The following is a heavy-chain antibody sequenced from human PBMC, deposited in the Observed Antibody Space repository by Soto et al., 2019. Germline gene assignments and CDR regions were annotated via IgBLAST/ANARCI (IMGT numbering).Heavy chain of an antibody. D-gene: IGHD6-13*01. CDR1: GFTFSSYG. Sequence: VQLVESGGGVVQPGRSLRLSCAASGFTFSSYGMHWVRQAPGKGLEWVAVIWYDGSNKYYADSVKGRFTISRDNSKNTLYLQMNSLRAEETAVYYCASGVFIGGYSSSWYGTFGWFDPWGQGTLVTVSS. J-gene: IGHJ5*02. CDR3: ASGVFIGGYSSSWYGTFGWFDP. CDR2: IWYDGSNK. V-gene: IGHV3-33*01.